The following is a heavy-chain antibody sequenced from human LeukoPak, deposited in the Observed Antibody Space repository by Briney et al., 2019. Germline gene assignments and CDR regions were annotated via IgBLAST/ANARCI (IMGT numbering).Heavy chain of an antibody. CDR2: INHSGST. J-gene: IGHJ4*02. D-gene: IGHD3-22*01. Sequence: PSETLSLTCTVSGGSISSCYWSWIRQPPGKGLEWIGEINHSGSTNYNPSLKSRVTISVDTSKNQFSLKLSSVTAADTAVYYCARVNSSGYSTYLDYWGQGTLVTVSS. CDR1: GGSISSCY. CDR3: ARVNSSGYSTYLDY. V-gene: IGHV4-34*01.